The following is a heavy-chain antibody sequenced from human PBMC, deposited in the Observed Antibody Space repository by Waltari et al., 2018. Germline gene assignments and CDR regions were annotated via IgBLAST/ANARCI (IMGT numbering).Heavy chain of an antibody. J-gene: IGHJ4*02. CDR2: ISGSGGSP. CDR1: GFTFSSYA. CDR3: AKDREQLVPPDYFDY. D-gene: IGHD6-6*01. V-gene: IGHV3-23*04. Sequence: EVQLVESGGGLVQPGGSLRLSCAASGFTFSSYAMSWVRQAPGKGLEWVSAISGSGGSPSYADSGKRRFTISSDNSKNTLYLQMNSLRAEDTAVYYCAKDREQLVPPDYFDYWGQGTLVTVSS.